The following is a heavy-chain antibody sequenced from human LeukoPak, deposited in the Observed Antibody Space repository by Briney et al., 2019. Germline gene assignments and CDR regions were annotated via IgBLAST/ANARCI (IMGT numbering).Heavy chain of an antibody. CDR1: GFTFSSYG. V-gene: IGHV3-74*01. CDR2: INSDGRSA. J-gene: IGHJ4*02. CDR3: TRDGMGDYRNDY. D-gene: IGHD4-17*01. Sequence: GGSLRLSCAASGFTFSSYGMHWVRQAPGKGLVWVSRINSDGRSADYVDSVKGRFNISRDNAKNTLYLQMNSLRAEDTAVYYCTRDGMGDYRNDYWGQGTLVTVSS.